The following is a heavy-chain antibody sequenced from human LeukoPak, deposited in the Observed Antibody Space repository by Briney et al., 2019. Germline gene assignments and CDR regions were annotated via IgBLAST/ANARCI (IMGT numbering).Heavy chain of an antibody. CDR1: GGTFSSYA. D-gene: IGHD3-3*01. CDR2: IIPILGIA. J-gene: IGHJ4*02. CDR3: ARVATYYDFWSTLDY. Sequence: GASVKVSCKASGGTFSSYAISWVRQAPGQGLEWMGGIIPILGIANYAQKFQGRVTITADESTSTAYMELSSLRSEDTAVYYCARVATYYDFWSTLDYWGQGTLVTVSS. V-gene: IGHV1-69*01.